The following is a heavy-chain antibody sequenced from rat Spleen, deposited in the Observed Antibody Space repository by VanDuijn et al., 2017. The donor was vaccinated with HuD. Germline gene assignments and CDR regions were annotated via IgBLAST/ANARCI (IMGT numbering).Heavy chain of an antibody. CDR1: GRTFSDYY. CDR2: ISTGGTTT. V-gene: IGHV5-27*01. CDR3: ARLGDTHYGYNPLDA. D-gene: IGHD1-9*01. Sequence: EVQLVESGGGLVQPGRSLKLSCAASGRTFSDYYMAWVRQAPTKGLEWVAYISTGGTTTYYRDSVKGRFTISRDDAKSFLYLQMDSLRSEDTATYYCARLGDTHYGYNPLDAWGQGASVTVSS. J-gene: IGHJ4*01.